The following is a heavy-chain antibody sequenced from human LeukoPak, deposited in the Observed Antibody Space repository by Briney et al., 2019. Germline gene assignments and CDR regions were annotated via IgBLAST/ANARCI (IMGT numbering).Heavy chain of an antibody. CDR2: IWYDGSNK. CDR3: ARDGIVAGKDGMDV. CDR1: GFTFSSYG. J-gene: IGHJ6*02. Sequence: PGGSLRLSCAASGFTFSSYGMHWVRQAPGKGLEWVAVIWYDGSNKYYADSVKGRFTISRDNSKNTLYLQMNSLRAEDTAVYYCARDGIVAGKDGMDVWGQGTTVTVSS. V-gene: IGHV3-33*01. D-gene: IGHD2-21*01.